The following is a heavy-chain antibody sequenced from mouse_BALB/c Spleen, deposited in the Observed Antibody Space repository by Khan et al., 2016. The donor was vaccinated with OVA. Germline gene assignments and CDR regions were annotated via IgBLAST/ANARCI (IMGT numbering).Heavy chain of an antibody. D-gene: IGHD2-10*02. V-gene: IGHV1S81*02. Sequence: QVQLQQSGAELVKPGASVKLSCKASGYTFSSYYMYWVKQRPGQGLEWIGGINPNNGGPNFNEKFKTKATLTVDKSSSTASMHLSSLTSEDSAVYYCTRSGYGNPFAYWGQGTLVTGSP. CDR3: TRSGYGNPFAY. CDR2: INPNNGGP. CDR1: GYTFSSYY. J-gene: IGHJ3*01.